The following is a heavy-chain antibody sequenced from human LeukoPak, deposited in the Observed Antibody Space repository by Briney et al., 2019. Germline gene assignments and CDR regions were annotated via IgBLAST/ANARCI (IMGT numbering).Heavy chain of an antibody. Sequence: ASVKVSCKASGYTFTSYGISWVRQAPGQGLEWMGWISAYNGNTNYAQKLQGRVTMTTDTSTSTAYMELRSLRSDDTAVYYCARGVNYYDSSGYSNADAFDIWGQGTMVTVSS. V-gene: IGHV1-18*01. D-gene: IGHD3-22*01. CDR3: ARGVNYYDSSGYSNADAFDI. CDR1: GYTFTSYG. J-gene: IGHJ3*02. CDR2: ISAYNGNT.